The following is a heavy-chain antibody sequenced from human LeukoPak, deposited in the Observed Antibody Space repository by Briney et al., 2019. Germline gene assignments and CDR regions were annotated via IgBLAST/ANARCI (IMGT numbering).Heavy chain of an antibody. CDR3: ARADYDSSGYGY. D-gene: IGHD3-22*01. Sequence: TGGSLRLSCAASGFTFSSYDMHWVRQATGKGLEWVSAIGTAGDTYYPGSVKGRFTISRDNAKNSLYLQMNSLRAEDTAVYYCARADYDSSGYGYWGQGTLVTVSS. CDR2: IGTAGDT. V-gene: IGHV3-13*01. CDR1: GFTFSSYD. J-gene: IGHJ4*02.